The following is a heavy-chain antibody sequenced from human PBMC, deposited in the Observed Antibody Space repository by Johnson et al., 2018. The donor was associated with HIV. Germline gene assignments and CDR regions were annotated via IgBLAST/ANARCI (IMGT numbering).Heavy chain of an antibody. Sequence: VQLVESGGGVVQPGESLRLSCVASGFIFSNYGVHWVRQAPGKGLEWVAFIQNDGTNKHYAAIVKGRFTISRDDSKNTVFLQMNSLKTEDTAVDYCTCHNIWTCQSPNDAFDFLCQGTMVTVSS. CDR1: GFIFSNYG. J-gene: IGHJ3*01. CDR2: IQNDGTNK. CDR3: TCHNIWTCQSPNDAFDF. D-gene: IGHD3-9*01. V-gene: IGHV3-30*02.